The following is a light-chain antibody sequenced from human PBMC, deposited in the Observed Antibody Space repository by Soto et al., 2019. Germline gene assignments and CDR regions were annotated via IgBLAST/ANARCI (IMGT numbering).Light chain of an antibody. CDR2: DAS. CDR3: QQRINWPPYT. Sequence: EIVLTQSPATLSLSPGERATLSCRASQSVSSYLAWYQQKPGQAPRLLIYDASNRATGIPARFSGSGSGTEFTITISSLEPEDFAVYYCQQRINWPPYTFGQGTKLEIK. J-gene: IGKJ2*01. V-gene: IGKV3-11*01. CDR1: QSVSSY.